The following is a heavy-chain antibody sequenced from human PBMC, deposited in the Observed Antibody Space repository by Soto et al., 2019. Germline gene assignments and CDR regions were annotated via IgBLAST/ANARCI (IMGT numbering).Heavy chain of an antibody. CDR2: IIPIFGTA. Sequence: SVKVSCKASGGTFSSYAISWVRQASGQGLEWMGGIIPIFGTANYAQKFQGRVTITADESTSTAYMELSSLRSEDTAAYYCARGRSFDYYDSSGYPRLDIWGQGTMVTVSS. V-gene: IGHV1-69*13. CDR3: ARGRSFDYYDSSGYPRLDI. CDR1: GGTFSSYA. J-gene: IGHJ3*02. D-gene: IGHD3-22*01.